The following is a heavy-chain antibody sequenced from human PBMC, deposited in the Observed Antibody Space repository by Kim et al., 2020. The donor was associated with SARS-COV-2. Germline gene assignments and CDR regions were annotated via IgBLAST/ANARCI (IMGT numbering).Heavy chain of an antibody. J-gene: IGHJ6*02. CDR2: INSDGSST. Sequence: GGSLRLSCAASGFTFSSYWMHWVRQAPGKGLVWVSRINSDGSSTSYAYSVKGRFTISRDNAKNTLYLQMNSLRAEDTAVYYCAREGTMVRGVIMVYYYYGMDVWGQGTTVTVSS. V-gene: IGHV3-74*01. CDR3: AREGTMVRGVIMVYYYYGMDV. D-gene: IGHD3-10*01. CDR1: GFTFSSYW.